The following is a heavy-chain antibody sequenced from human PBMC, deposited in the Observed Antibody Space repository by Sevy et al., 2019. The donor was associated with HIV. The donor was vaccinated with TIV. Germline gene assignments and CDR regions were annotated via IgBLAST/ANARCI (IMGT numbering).Heavy chain of an antibody. Sequence: GGSLRLSCAASGFTFSDYYMSWIRQAPGKGLEWVSYISSSGSTIYYADSVKGRFTISRDNAKNSLYLQMNSLRAEDTAVYYCARDRRGGAYYYYGMDVWGQGTTATVSS. D-gene: IGHD3-10*01. V-gene: IGHV3-11*01. CDR1: GFTFSDYY. CDR2: ISSSGSTI. J-gene: IGHJ6*02. CDR3: ARDRRGGAYYYYGMDV.